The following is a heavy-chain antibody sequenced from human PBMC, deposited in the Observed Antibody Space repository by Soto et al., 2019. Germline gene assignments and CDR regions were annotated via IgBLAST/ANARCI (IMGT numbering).Heavy chain of an antibody. CDR1: GFTVSSNY. CDR3: ARDRSSIVGATSGMDV. V-gene: IGHV3-53*01. J-gene: IGHJ6*02. Sequence: GGSLRLSCAASGFTVSSNYMSWVRQAPGKGLEWVSVIYSGGSTYYADSVKGRFTISRDNSKNTLYLQMNSLRAEDTAVYYCARDRSSIVGATSGMDVWGQGTTVTVSS. CDR2: IYSGGST. D-gene: IGHD1-26*01.